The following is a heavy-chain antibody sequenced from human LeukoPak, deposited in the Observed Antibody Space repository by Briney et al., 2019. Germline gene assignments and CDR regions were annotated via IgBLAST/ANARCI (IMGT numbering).Heavy chain of an antibody. D-gene: IGHD3-10*01. CDR1: GFTFSGNW. J-gene: IGHJ4*02. CDR2: ISGSGVGA. CDR3: AKPWYYLDKSRSTGGDH. Sequence: QPGGSLRLSCEASGFTFSGNWMSWVRQAPGKGLEWVSDISGSGVGAYYADAVKGRFTISRDNSKNTVYLQMNSLRVEDTALYYCAKPWYYLDKSRSTGGDHWGQGTLVTVSS. V-gene: IGHV3-23*01.